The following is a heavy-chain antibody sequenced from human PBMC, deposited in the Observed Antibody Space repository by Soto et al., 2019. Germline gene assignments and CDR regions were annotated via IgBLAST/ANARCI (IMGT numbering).Heavy chain of an antibody. V-gene: IGHV4-4*07. CDR1: GSSFSNFY. CDR3: ARGGIQLSYAFDY. Sequence: PSETLSLTCSVSGSSFSNFYWSWIRQPAGNGLEWIGRIYTSGATSYNPSLKSRVTMSVDTSQTQMSLSVRSVTAADTAVYFCARGGIQLSYAFDYWGPGILVTVSS. J-gene: IGHJ4*02. CDR2: IYTSGAT. D-gene: IGHD1-1*01.